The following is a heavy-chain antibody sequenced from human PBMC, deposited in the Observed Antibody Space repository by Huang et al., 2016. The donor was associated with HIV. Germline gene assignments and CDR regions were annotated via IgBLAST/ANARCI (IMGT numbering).Heavy chain of an antibody. J-gene: IGHJ6*03. CDR3: ARGRGCSSTSCYVMYYYYYFHMDV. CDR1: GGSFSGYY. V-gene: IGHV4-34*01. CDR2: INHSGGT. D-gene: IGHD2-2*01. Sequence: QVQLQQWGAGLLKPSETLSLTFAVYGGSFSGYYWSWIRQPPGKGLEWIGEINHSGGTKYTPSLKSRVTISVDTSKNQFSLKLNSVTAADTAVYYCARGRGCSSTSCYVMYYYYYFHMDVWGKGTTVTVSS.